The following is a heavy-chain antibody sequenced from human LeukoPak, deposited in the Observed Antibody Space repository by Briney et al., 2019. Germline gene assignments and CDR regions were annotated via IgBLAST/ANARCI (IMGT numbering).Heavy chain of an antibody. D-gene: IGHD3-9*01. CDR3: ARGQGLLRYFDWTNY. CDR1: GYTFTSYD. Sequence: ASVKVSCKASGYTFTSYDINWVRQATGQGLEWMGWMNPNSGNTGYAQKFQGRVTMTRNTSISTAYMELSSLRSEDTAVYYCARGQGLLRYFDWTNYWGQGTLVTVSS. J-gene: IGHJ4*02. V-gene: IGHV1-8*01. CDR2: MNPNSGNT.